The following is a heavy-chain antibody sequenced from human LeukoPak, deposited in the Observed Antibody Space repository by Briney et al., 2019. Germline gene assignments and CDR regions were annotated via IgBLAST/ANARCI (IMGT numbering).Heavy chain of an antibody. Sequence: GESLQISCKGSGYSFTNNWIGWVRQMPGKGLEWMGIIYPGDSDTRYSPSFQGQVTISADKSISTAYLQWSSLKASDTAMYFCARSARDYDILTGYYSYAMDVWGQGTTVTVSS. CDR2: IYPGDSDT. V-gene: IGHV5-51*01. CDR3: ARSARDYDILTGYYSYAMDV. CDR1: GYSFTNNW. D-gene: IGHD3-9*01. J-gene: IGHJ6*02.